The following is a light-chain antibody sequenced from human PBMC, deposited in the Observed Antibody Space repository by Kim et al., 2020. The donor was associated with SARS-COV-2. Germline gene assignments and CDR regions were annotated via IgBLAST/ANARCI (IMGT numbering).Light chain of an antibody. CDR2: DAS. Sequence: SPGQSATLSCRASQCVSSYLAWYQQKPGQAPRLLISDASNRATGIPARFSGSESGTDFTLTISSLEPEDFAVYYCQHRDNWPPLTFGQGTRLEIK. CDR1: QCVSSY. CDR3: QHRDNWPPLT. J-gene: IGKJ5*01. V-gene: IGKV3-11*01.